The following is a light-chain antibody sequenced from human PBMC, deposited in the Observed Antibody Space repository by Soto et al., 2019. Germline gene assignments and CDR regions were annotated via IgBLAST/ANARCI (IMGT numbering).Light chain of an antibody. CDR3: YSYTSSITWV. Sequence: QSAPTQPASVSGSPGQSITISCTGNSSDVGGYNYVSWYQQYPGKAPKLIIYEVNNRPSGVSHRFSGSKSGNTASLTISGLQAEDEADYYCYSYTSSITWVFGGGTQLTVL. V-gene: IGLV2-14*01. CDR2: EVN. J-gene: IGLJ3*02. CDR1: SSDVGGYNY.